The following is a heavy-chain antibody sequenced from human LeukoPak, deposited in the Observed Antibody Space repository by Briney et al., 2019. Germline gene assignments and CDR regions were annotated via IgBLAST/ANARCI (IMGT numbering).Heavy chain of an antibody. J-gene: IGHJ3*02. V-gene: IGHV1-18*01. CDR3: ARDHPYYDILTGYQTPGAFDI. CDR2: ISAYNGNT. D-gene: IGHD3-9*01. Sequence: ASVNVSCKSSGYTFTIYGISWVRQAPGQGLEWMGWISAYNGNTNYAQKLQGRVTMTTDTSTSTAYMELRSLRSDDTAVYYCARDHPYYDILTGYQTPGAFDIWGQGTMVSVSS. CDR1: GYTFTIYG.